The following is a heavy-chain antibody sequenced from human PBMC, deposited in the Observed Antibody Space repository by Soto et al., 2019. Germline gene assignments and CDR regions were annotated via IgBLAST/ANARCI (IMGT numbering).Heavy chain of an antibody. Sequence: GGSLRLSCAASGFSFDDYAMHWVRQAPGKGLEWVAGLNWNIGVIGYADSVKGRFTISRDNAKKSLYLQMNSLRVEDTALYYCAKEFEKASMGYNFDFWGQGALVTVSS. V-gene: IGHV3-9*01. J-gene: IGHJ4*02. CDR3: AKEFEKASMGYNFDF. D-gene: IGHD5-12*01. CDR1: GFSFDDYA. CDR2: LNWNIGVI.